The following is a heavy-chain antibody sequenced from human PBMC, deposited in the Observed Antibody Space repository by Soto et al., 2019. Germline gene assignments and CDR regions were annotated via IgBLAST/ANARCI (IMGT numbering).Heavy chain of an antibody. D-gene: IGHD2-8*01. Sequence: QVQLVQSGAEVKKPGSSVKVSCKASGGTFSSYAISWVRQAPGQGLEWMGGIIPIFGTANYAQKFQGSVTITADESTSNAYMELSSLRSDDTAVYYCASVVLMVYAPDHYYYYGMDVWGQGPTVTVCS. CDR2: IIPIFGTA. CDR1: GGTFSSYA. J-gene: IGHJ6*02. CDR3: ASVVLMVYAPDHYYYYGMDV. V-gene: IGHV1-69*12.